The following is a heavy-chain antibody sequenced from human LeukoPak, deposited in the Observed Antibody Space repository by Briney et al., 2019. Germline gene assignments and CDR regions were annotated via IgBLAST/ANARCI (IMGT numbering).Heavy chain of an antibody. D-gene: IGHD3-3*01. CDR3: ATHTIFGVAYYYYYMDV. CDR2: IIPIFGTA. V-gene: IGHV1-69*05. J-gene: IGHJ6*03. Sequence: GASVKVSCKASGYTFTGYYLQWVRQAPGQGLEWMGGIIPIFGTANYAQKFQGRVTVTTDESTSTAYMELSSLRSEDTAVYYCATHTIFGVAYYYYYMDVWGKGTTVTVSS. CDR1: GYTFTGYY.